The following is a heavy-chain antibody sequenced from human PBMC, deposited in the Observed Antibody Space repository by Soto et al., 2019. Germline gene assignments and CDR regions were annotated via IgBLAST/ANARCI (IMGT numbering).Heavy chain of an antibody. CDR1: GPTASCKKY. V-gene: IGHV3-53*01. Sequence: GGSLRPSFLASGPTASCKKYMAWVRQAPGTGPEWLSGVYDLHRTYYADSVRGRFTTSIDTSRTTVYIQMGDLRHEDTALYFCATWYLREHDYDIWGQGTMVTVSS. CDR2: VYDLHRT. J-gene: IGHJ3*02. D-gene: IGHD5-12*01. CDR3: ATWYLREHDYDI.